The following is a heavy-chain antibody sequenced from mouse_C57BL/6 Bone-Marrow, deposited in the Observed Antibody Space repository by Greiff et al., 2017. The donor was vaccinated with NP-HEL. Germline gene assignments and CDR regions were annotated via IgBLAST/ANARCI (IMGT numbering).Heavy chain of an antibody. V-gene: IGHV10-1*01. CDR3: VRQISSPFAY. Sequence: VKDRFTISRDDSESMLYLQMNNLKTEDTAMYYCVRQISSPFAYWGQGTLVTVSA. J-gene: IGHJ3*01.